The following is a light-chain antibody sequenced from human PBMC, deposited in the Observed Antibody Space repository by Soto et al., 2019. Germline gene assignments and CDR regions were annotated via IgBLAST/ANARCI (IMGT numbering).Light chain of an antibody. V-gene: IGKV3-11*01. CDR3: QQRSSWLWT. J-gene: IGKJ1*01. CDR1: QSVGRS. Sequence: EIVLTQYTATLSLSPGERVTLSCRASQSVGRSLTWYQQKPGQAPRLLIYDASNRATGIPARFSGSGSGTDFTLTISSLEPEDFAVYYCQQRSSWLWTFGQGTKVDIK. CDR2: DAS.